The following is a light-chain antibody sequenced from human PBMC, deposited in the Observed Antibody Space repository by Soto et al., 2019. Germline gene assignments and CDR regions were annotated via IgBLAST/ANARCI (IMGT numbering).Light chain of an antibody. Sequence: PGERATLSCRASQSVSSSLAWYQQKPGQAPRLLIYDASNRATGIPARFSGSGSGTDFTLTISSLEPEDCAVYYCQQRSNWPPYTFGQGTKLEIK. CDR3: QQRSNWPPYT. J-gene: IGKJ2*01. CDR2: DAS. CDR1: QSVSSS. V-gene: IGKV3-11*01.